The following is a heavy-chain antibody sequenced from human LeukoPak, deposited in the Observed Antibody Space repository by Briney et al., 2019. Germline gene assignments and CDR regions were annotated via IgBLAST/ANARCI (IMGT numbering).Heavy chain of an antibody. Sequence: KTSETLSLTCSVSGVSISRSSFYWGWIRQPPGKGLVWIGSINYSANTYYNSSLKSRVTISVDTSKNQFSLKLRSVTAEDTAVYYCARHGSGGTVTTGYWGQGSLLTVSS. CDR1: GVSISRSSFY. D-gene: IGHD4-11*01. J-gene: IGHJ4*02. CDR3: ARHGSGGTVTTGY. CDR2: INYSANT. V-gene: IGHV4-39*01.